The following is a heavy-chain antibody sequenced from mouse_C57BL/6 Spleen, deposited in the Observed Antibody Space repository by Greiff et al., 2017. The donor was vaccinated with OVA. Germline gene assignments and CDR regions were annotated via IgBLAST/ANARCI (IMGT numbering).Heavy chain of an antibody. D-gene: IGHD4-1*01. CDR2: ISGGGGNT. Sequence: EVQLVESGGGLVKPGGSLKLSCAASGFTFSSYTMSWVRQTPEKRLEWVATISGGGGNTYYPDSVKGRFTISRDNAKNTLYLQRSSLRSEDTALYYCARQRGGTFFFDYWGQGTTLTVSS. CDR1: GFTFSSYT. CDR3: ARQRGGTFFFDY. J-gene: IGHJ2*01. V-gene: IGHV5-9*01.